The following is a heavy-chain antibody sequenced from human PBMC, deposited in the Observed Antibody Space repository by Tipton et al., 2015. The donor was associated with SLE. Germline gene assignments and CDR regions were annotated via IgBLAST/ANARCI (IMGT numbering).Heavy chain of an antibody. V-gene: IGHV4-39*07. CDR2: MFYTGSP. J-gene: IGHJ5*01. D-gene: IGHD1-26*01. CDR1: GGSISTTSCY. Sequence: GLVKPSETLSLTCTVSGGSISTTSCYWGWIRQPPGKGLEWIGSMFYTGSPYYNPSLKSRVTISEDTSKNQFSLKLNSVTATDAATYSCARETGTYYSTWFDSWGQGTLVTVSS. CDR3: ARETGTYYSTWFDS.